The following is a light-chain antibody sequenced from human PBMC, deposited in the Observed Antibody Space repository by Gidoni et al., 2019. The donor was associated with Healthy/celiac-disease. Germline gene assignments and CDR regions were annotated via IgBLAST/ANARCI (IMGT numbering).Light chain of an antibody. J-gene: IGKJ1*01. CDR2: DAS. CDR1: QSVSSY. V-gene: IGKV3-11*01. Sequence: GERATLSCRASQSVSSYLAWYQQKPGQAPRLLIYDASNRATGIPARFSGSGSGTDFTLTISILEPEDFAVYYCQQRSNWPPWTFGQGTKVEIK. CDR3: QQRSNWPPWT.